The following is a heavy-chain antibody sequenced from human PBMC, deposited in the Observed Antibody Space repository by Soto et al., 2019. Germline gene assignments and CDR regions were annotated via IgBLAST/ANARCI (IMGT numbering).Heavy chain of an antibody. J-gene: IGHJ4*02. CDR2: IIPIFGTA. D-gene: IGHD3-16*02. CDR3: ARDGDYVWGSYRYTVFDY. CDR1: GGTFRSYA. Sequence: SVQVSCKASGGTFRSYAISWVRQAAGQGLEWMGGIIPIFGTANYAQKFQGRVTITADESTSTAYMELSSLRSEDTAVYYCARDGDYVWGSYRYTVFDYWGQGTLVTVSS. V-gene: IGHV1-69*13.